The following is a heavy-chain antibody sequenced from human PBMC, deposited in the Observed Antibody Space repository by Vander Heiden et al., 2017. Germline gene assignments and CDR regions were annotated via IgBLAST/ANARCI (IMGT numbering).Heavy chain of an antibody. CDR3: ARVTVTLYYYGMDV. CDR1: GGSISSYY. V-gene: IGHV4-59*01. J-gene: IGHJ6*02. Sequence: QVQLQESGPGLVKPSETLSLTCTVSGGSISSYYWSWIRQPPGKGLEWIGYIYYSGSTNYNPSLKSRVTISVDTSKNQFSLKLSSVTAADTAVYYCARVTVTLYYYGMDVWGQGTTVTVSS. CDR2: IYYSGST. D-gene: IGHD4-17*01.